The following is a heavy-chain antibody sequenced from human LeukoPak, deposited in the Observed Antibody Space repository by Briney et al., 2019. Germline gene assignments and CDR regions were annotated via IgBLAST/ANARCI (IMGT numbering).Heavy chain of an antibody. V-gene: IGHV4-39*01. Sequence: SETLSLTGTDSGCSIISSLHYWDWIRQPPGKVLELLGSILYSGSTWCNPSLKSRVTISVDNSKNQFSLNLTSVNATETALYYCARRGSGSGGTYAGMDVWGQGTTVTVSS. CDR1: GCSIISSLHY. CDR3: ARRGSGSGGTYAGMDV. D-gene: IGHD1-26*01. CDR2: ILYSGST. J-gene: IGHJ6*02.